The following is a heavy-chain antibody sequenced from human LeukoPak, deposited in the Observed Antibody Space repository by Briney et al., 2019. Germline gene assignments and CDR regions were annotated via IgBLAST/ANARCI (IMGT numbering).Heavy chain of an antibody. CDR3: ARLDYGDYGNFDY. V-gene: IGHV4-59*08. CDR2: IYYSGGT. Sequence: SETLSLTCTVSGGSISSYYWSWIRQPPGKGLEWIGYIYYSGGTNYNPSLKSRVTISVDTSKNQFSLKLSSVTAADTAVYYCARLDYGDYGNFDYWGQGTLVTVSS. D-gene: IGHD4-17*01. J-gene: IGHJ4*02. CDR1: GGSISSYY.